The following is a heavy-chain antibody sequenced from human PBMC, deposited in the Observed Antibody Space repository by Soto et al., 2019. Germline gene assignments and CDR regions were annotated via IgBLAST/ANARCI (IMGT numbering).Heavy chain of an antibody. CDR3: AREGAYFDSWSGYFGPGYFDK. Sequence: QVQLQESGPGLVQPSETLSLTCAVSGGSITSGHWWSWVRQTPGKGLGWIGEIYHGGTTDYNPSLKGRVNMSVDKYKHQFSLKLKSVTAADTAVYYCAREGAYFDSWSGYFGPGYFDKWGQGILVTVSS. V-gene: IGHV4-4*02. D-gene: IGHD3-3*01. CDR2: IYHGGTT. J-gene: IGHJ4*02. CDR1: GGSITSGHW.